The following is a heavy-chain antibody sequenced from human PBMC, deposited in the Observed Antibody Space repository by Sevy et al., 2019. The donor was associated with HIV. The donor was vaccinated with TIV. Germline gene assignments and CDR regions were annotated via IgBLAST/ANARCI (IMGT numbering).Heavy chain of an antibody. CDR3: ARAVQAIRFLDWLSISDYGMDV. CDR1: GFTFSSYW. Sequence: GGSLRLSCAASGFTFSSYWMSWVRQAPGKGLEWVANIKQDGSEKYYVDSVKGRFTISRDNAKNSLYLQMNSLRAEDTAVYYCARAVQAIRFLDWLSISDYGMDVWGQGTTVTVSS. V-gene: IGHV3-7*01. J-gene: IGHJ6*02. CDR2: IKQDGSEK. D-gene: IGHD3-3*01.